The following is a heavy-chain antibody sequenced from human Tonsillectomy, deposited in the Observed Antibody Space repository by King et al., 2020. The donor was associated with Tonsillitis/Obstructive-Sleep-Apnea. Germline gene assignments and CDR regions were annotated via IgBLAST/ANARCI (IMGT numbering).Heavy chain of an antibody. V-gene: IGHV1-2*02. CDR1: GYTFTDNY. Sequence: VQLVESGAEVKKPGASVKVSCKASGYTFTDNYMHWVRQAPAQGLEWMGWINPNSGGTNYAQKFQGRVTMTRDTSISTAYMQLSRLTSDDTAVYYCAAHDYSTGWSFDSWGQGTLVTVSS. CDR3: AAHDYSTGWSFDS. J-gene: IGHJ4*02. CDR2: INPNSGGT. D-gene: IGHD6-19*01.